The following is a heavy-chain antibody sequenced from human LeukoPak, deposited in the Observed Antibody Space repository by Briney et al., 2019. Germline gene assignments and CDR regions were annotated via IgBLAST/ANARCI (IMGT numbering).Heavy chain of an antibody. CDR3: ASIPRRIAAAGTTLDY. Sequence: SETLSLTCTVSSGSISSYYWSWIRQPPGKGLEWIGYIYYSGSTNYNPSLKSRVTISVDTSKNQFSLKLSSVTAADTAVYYCASIPRRIAAAGTTLDYWGQGTLVTVSS. J-gene: IGHJ4*02. D-gene: IGHD6-13*01. CDR1: SGSISSYY. V-gene: IGHV4-59*12. CDR2: IYYSGST.